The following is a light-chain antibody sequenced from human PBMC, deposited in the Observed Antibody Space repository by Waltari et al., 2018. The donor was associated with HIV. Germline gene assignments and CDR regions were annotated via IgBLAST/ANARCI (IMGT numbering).Light chain of an antibody. J-gene: IGKJ4*01. CDR3: QQTYRTPFT. Sequence: DIEMTQSPSSLSASVGDRVTITCRASQTITTYLKWYQQKPGKAPNLLIHAASSLQSGVPSRFSGSGSETDFTLTISSLQPEDFATYYCQQTYRTPFTFGGGTKVEIK. V-gene: IGKV1-39*01. CDR1: QTITTY. CDR2: AAS.